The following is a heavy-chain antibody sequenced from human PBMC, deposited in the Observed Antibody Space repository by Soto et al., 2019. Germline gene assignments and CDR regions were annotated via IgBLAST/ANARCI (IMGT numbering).Heavy chain of an antibody. CDR3: AREPLT. J-gene: IGHJ4*02. Sequence: QVQLQESGPGLVKPSQTLSLTCTVSGGSISTGGYCWSWIRQHPGKGLEWIGYIYYSGSTYYNPSLKRSGNKFGNTVKDQFSLKLSSVTAADTAVYYCAREPLTWGQGTLVTVSS. CDR2: IYYSGST. V-gene: IGHV4-31*01. CDR1: GGSISTGGYC.